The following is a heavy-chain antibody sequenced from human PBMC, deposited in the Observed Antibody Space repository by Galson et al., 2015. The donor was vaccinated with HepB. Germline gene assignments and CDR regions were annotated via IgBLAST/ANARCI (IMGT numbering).Heavy chain of an antibody. CDR3: ARERYSYGYAFGFAFDI. CDR2: ISSSSSYI. V-gene: IGHV3-21*01. J-gene: IGHJ3*02. CDR1: GFTFSSYS. Sequence: SLRLSCAASGFTFSSYSMNWVRQAPGKGLEWVSSISSSSSYIYYADSVKGRFTISRDNAKNSLYLQMNSLRAEDTAVYYCARERYSYGYAFGFAFDIWGQGTMVTVSS. D-gene: IGHD5-18*01.